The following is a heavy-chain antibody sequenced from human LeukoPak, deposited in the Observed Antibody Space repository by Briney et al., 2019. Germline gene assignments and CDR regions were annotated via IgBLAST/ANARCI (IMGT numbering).Heavy chain of an antibody. CDR2: IKQDGSEK. CDR1: GFTFSSYW. J-gene: IGHJ4*02. Sequence: GGSLRLSCAGSGFTFSSYWMTWVRQAPGKGLEWVANIKQDGSEKNYVDSVRGRFTISRDNAKNSLYLQMNSLRAEDTAVYYCARELARSFRVMGYWGQGTLVSISS. CDR3: ARELARSFRVMGY. D-gene: IGHD3-10*01. V-gene: IGHV3-7*01.